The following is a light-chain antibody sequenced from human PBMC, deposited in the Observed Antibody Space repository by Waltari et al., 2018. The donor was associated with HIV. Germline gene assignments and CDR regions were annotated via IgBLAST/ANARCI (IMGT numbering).Light chain of an antibody. CDR1: QSVSSY. CDR3: HQRSSWPRT. CDR2: EAS. Sequence: EIVMTQSPATLSLSPGERATLSCRASQSVSSYLAWYQQKPGQAPRLLIYEASNRATGIPARFSGSGSGTDFTLTISSLEPEDFAVYYCHQRSSWPRTFGQGTKLEIK. V-gene: IGKV3-11*01. J-gene: IGKJ2*01.